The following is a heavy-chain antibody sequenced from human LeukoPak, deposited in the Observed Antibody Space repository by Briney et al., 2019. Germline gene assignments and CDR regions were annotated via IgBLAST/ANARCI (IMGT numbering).Heavy chain of an antibody. V-gene: IGHV3-53*01. D-gene: IGHD3-22*01. CDR2: LYTGGGT. CDR3: TRSGYRHPYHFDS. Sequence: GGSLRLSCAVSGFSFSDAWMSWVRQAPGKGLEWVSVLYTGGGTDHADSVKGRFTISRDNSKNTLSLQMNSLRVEDTAIYYCTRSGYRHPYHFDSWGQGTLVTVSS. J-gene: IGHJ4*02. CDR1: GFSFSDAW.